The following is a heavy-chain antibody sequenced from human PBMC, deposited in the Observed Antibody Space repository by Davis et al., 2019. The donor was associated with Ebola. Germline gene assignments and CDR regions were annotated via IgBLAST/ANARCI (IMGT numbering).Heavy chain of an antibody. J-gene: IGHJ6*04. Sequence: AASVKVSCKASGYTFTSYYMHWVRQAPGQGLEWMGIINPSGGSTSYAQKFQGRVTMTRDTSTSTVYMELSSLRSEDTAVYYCAREYGDFDYYYYGMDVWGKGTTVTVSS. CDR2: INPSGGST. CDR3: AREYGDFDYYYYGMDV. V-gene: IGHV1-46*01. D-gene: IGHD7-27*01. CDR1: GYTFTSYY.